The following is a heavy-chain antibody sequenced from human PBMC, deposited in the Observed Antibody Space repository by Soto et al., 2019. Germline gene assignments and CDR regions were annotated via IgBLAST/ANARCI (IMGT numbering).Heavy chain of an antibody. CDR3: ARSYYYDSSGYYRSFFQH. Sequence: PGGSLRLSCAASGFTFSSYGMHWVRQAPGKGLEWVAVIWYDGSNKYYADSVKGRFTISRDNSKNTLYLQMNSLRAEDTAVYYCARSYYYDSSGYYRSFFQHWGQGTLVTV. CDR2: IWYDGSNK. J-gene: IGHJ1*01. V-gene: IGHV3-33*01. CDR1: GFTFSSYG. D-gene: IGHD3-22*01.